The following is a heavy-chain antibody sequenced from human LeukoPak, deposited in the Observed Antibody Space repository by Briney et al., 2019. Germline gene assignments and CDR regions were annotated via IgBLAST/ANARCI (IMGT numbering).Heavy chain of an antibody. J-gene: IGHJ4*02. V-gene: IGHV3-7*01. CDR3: ARAGFYYGSGSDFDY. CDR2: IKQDGSEK. CDR1: GFTFSSYW. Sequence: GGSLRLSCAASGFTFSSYWMSWVRQAPGKGLEWVANIKQDGSEKYYVDSVKGRFTISRDNAKNSLYLQMNSLRAEDTAVYYCARAGFYYGSGSDFDYWGQGTLVTVSS. D-gene: IGHD3-10*01.